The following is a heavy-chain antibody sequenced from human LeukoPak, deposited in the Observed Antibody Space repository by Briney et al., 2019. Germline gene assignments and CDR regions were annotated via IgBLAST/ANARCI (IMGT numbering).Heavy chain of an antibody. CDR3: ARDVVVEVGMLPTDSWFDP. D-gene: IGHD2-15*01. J-gene: IGHJ5*02. Sequence: ASVKVSCKATGYSFTTYYIHWMRQAPGRGLEWMGIINPSDGSTSSAQKFQGRVTMTSDTSTSTVYMELSSLAYDDTAVYYCARDVVVEVGMLPTDSWFDPWGRGTLVAVSS. CDR1: GYSFTTYY. CDR2: INPSDGST. V-gene: IGHV1-46*01.